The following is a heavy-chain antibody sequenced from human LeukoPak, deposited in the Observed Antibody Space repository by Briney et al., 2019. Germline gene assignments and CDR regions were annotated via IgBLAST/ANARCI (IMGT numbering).Heavy chain of an antibody. D-gene: IGHD3-22*01. CDR1: GGSISGDY. CDR2: IYTSGST. V-gene: IGHV4-4*07. J-gene: IGHJ3*02. Sequence: SETLSLTCTVSGGSISGDYWGWLRQPAGTGLEWIGRIYTSGSTIYNPSLKSRVTISVDTSKNQFSLKLSSVTAADTAVYYCARARNYYDSSDYYYEGDAFDIWGQGTMVTVSS. CDR3: ARARNYYDSSDYYYEGDAFDI.